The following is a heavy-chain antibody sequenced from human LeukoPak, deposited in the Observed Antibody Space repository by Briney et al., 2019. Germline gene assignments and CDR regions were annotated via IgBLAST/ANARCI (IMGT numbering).Heavy chain of an antibody. CDR3: AKKDQGGCIDH. V-gene: IGHV3-33*06. CDR2: IWFDGSNK. J-gene: IGHJ4*02. Sequence: GGSLRLSCAASGFTFTSYGMHWVRQAPGKGVEWVAVIWFDGSNKYYADSVKGRFTISRDDSKNTLYLQMNSLRAEDTAVYYCAKKDQGGCIDHWGQGTLVTVSS. D-gene: IGHD2-15*01. CDR1: GFTFTSYG.